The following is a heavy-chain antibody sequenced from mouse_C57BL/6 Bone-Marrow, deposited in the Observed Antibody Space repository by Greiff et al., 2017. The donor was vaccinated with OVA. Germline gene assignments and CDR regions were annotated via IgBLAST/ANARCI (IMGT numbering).Heavy chain of an antibody. Sequence: QVQLQQSGPELVKPGATVKISCKASGYAFSSSWMNWVKQRPGKGLEWIGRIYPGDGDTNYNGKFKGKATLTADKSSSTAYMQLSSLTSEDSAVYFCARGYYGSSYLFAYWGQGTLVTVSA. CDR1: GYAFSSSW. CDR3: ARGYYGSSYLFAY. CDR2: IYPGDGDT. J-gene: IGHJ3*01. D-gene: IGHD1-1*01. V-gene: IGHV1-82*01.